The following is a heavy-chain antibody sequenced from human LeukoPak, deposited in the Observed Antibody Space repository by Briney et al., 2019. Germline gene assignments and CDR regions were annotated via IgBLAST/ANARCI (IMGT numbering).Heavy chain of an antibody. CDR2: INPNSGGT. CDR1: GYTFTGYY. V-gene: IGHV1-2*06. CDR3: ASFDYAIIANYYYYYKDV. Sequence: ASVKVSCKASGYTFTGYYMHWVRQAPGQGLEWMGRINPNSGGTNYAQKFQGRVTMTRDTSISTAYMELSRLRSDDTAVYYCASFDYAIIANYYYYYKDVWGKETTVTVSS. J-gene: IGHJ6*03. D-gene: IGHD3-16*01.